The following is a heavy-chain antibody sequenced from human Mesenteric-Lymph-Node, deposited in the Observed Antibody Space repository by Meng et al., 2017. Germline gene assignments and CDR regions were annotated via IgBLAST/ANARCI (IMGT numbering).Heavy chain of an antibody. V-gene: IGHV3-53*05. D-gene: IGHD6-13*01. Sequence: GGSLRLSCAASGFTVSSNYMSWVRQAPGKGLEWVSVIYSGGSTYYADSVKGRFTISRDNSKNTLYLQMNSLRAEDTAVYYCAKELLYSSSWYVDAFDIWGQGTMVTVSS. CDR1: GFTVSSNY. J-gene: IGHJ3*02. CDR2: IYSGGST. CDR3: AKELLYSSSWYVDAFDI.